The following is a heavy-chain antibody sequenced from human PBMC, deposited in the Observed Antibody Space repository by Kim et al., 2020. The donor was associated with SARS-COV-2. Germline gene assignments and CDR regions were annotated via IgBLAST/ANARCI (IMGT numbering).Heavy chain of an antibody. D-gene: IGHD6-13*01. CDR2: INPNSGGT. CDR1: GYTFTGYY. J-gene: IGHJ6*02. CDR3: AREGYSSSFDYYYGMDV. V-gene: IGHV1-2*04. Sequence: ASVKVSCKASGYTFTGYYMHWVRQAPGQGLEWMGWINPNSGGTNYAQKFQGWVTMTRDTSISTAYMELSRLRSDDTAVYYCAREGYSSSFDYYYGMDVWGQGTTVTVSS.